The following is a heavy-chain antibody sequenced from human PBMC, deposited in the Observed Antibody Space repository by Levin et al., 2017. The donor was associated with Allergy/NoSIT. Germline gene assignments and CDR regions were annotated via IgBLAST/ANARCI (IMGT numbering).Heavy chain of an antibody. D-gene: IGHD3-3*01. CDR2: IYYSGST. CDR1: GGSISSYY. V-gene: IGHV4-59*01. CDR3: ARSRKIFGVVISQTNEFDY. Sequence: PSETLSLTCTVSGGSISSYYWSWIRQPPGKGLEWIGYIYYSGSTNYNPSLKSRVTISVDTSKNQFSLKLSSVTAADTAVYYCARSRKIFGVVISQTNEFDYWGQGTLVTVSS. J-gene: IGHJ4*02.